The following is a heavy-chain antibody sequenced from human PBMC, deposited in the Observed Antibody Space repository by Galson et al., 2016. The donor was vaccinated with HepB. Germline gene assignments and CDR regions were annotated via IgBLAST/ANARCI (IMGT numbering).Heavy chain of an antibody. CDR3: ARGSAIGPLAKFDY. CDR2: LSNYNGKT. D-gene: IGHD3-3*01. J-gene: IGHJ4*02. V-gene: IGHV1-18*01. Sequence: SVKVSCKASGNTFTNYGINWVRQAPGQGLEWMGWLSNYNGKTNYAQRFQGRVTMTTDTSTSTAHMELRSLRYDDTAVDYWARGSAIGPLAKFDYWGQGTLVTVSS. CDR1: GNTFTNYG.